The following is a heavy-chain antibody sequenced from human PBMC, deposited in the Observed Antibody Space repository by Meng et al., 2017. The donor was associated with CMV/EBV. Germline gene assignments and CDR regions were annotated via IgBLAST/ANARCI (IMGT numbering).Heavy chain of an antibody. CDR3: ARDPGIAVAGSFDP. Sequence: ASGYTFTGYYMHWVRQAPGQGLEWMGWINPNSGDANYAQKFQGRVTMTRDTSISTAYMELSRLRSDDTAVYYCARDPGIAVAGSFDPWGQGTLVTVSS. CDR1: GYTFTGYY. CDR2: INPNSGDA. D-gene: IGHD6-19*01. J-gene: IGHJ5*02. V-gene: IGHV1-2*02.